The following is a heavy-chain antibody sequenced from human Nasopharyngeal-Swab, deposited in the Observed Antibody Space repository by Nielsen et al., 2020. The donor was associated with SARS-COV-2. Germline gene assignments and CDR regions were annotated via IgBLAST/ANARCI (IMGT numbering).Heavy chain of an antibody. J-gene: IGHJ4*02. Sequence: GGSLRLSCAASGFPFSTYWVHWVRQVPGVGLVWVSRINADGSTTDYADSVKGRFTISRDNAKNTLYLQMNSLRAEDTAVYYCARAGNYYFEYWGQGTLVTVSS. D-gene: IGHD1-7*01. CDR2: INADGSTT. CDR3: ARAGNYYFEY. CDR1: GFPFSTYW. V-gene: IGHV3-74*01.